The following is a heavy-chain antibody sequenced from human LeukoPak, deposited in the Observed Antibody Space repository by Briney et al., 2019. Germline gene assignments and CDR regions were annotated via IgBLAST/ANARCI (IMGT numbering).Heavy chain of an antibody. CDR1: GGSVSSGSYY. V-gene: IGHV4-61*01. Sequence: KPSETLSLTCTVSGGSVSSGSYYWSWIRQPPGKGLEWIGYIFYSGSTNYNPSLKSRVTISVDTSKNQFSLKLSSVTAADTAVYYCARDLRPWSDYDFWSGAYGMDVWGQGTTVTVSS. D-gene: IGHD3-3*01. CDR2: IFYSGST. J-gene: IGHJ6*02. CDR3: ARDLRPWSDYDFWSGAYGMDV.